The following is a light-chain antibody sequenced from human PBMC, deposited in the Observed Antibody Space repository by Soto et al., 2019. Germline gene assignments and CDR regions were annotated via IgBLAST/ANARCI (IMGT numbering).Light chain of an antibody. CDR2: DVS. V-gene: IGKV3-20*01. CDR3: QQYGSSPQT. CDR1: QSVSSNY. J-gene: IGKJ1*01. Sequence: EIALTQSPGTLSLSPGERATLSCRASQSVSSNYLAWYQQKPGQAPWLLIYDVSSRATGIPDRFGGSGSGTDFTLTISRLEPEDFAVYYCQQYGSSPQTFGQGTKVEIK.